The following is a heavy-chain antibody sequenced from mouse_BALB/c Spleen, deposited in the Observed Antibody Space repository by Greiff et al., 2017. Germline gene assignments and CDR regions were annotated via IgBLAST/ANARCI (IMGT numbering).Heavy chain of an antibody. J-gene: IGHJ2*01. CDR1: GFTFSSYT. D-gene: IGHD1-1*01. CDR3: ARYRDYYGSSVFDY. V-gene: IGHV5-9*03. Sequence: EVKLMESGGGLVKPGGSLKLSCAASGFTFSSYTMSWVRQTPEKRLEWVATISSGGGNTYYPDSVKGRFTISRDNAKNNLYLQMSSLRSEDTALYYCARYRDYYGSSVFDYWGQGTTLTVSS. CDR2: ISSGGGNT.